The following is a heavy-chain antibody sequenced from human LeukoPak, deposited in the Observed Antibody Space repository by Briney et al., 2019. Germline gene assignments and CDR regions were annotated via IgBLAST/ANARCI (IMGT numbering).Heavy chain of an antibody. V-gene: IGHV5-10-1*01. CDR2: IDPSDSYT. CDR1: GYSFTSYW. CDR3: ARQDPYGPGSYRQNYYYYYGMDV. D-gene: IGHD3-10*01. J-gene: IGHJ6*04. Sequence: GESLKISCKGSGYSFTSYWISWVRQMPGKGLEWMGRIDPSDSYTNYSPSFQGHVTISADKSISTAYLQWSSLKASDTAMYYCARQDPYGPGSYRQNYYYYYGMDVWGKGTTVTVSS.